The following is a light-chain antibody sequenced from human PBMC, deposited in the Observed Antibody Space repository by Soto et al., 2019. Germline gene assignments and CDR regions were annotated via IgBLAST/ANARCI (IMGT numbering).Light chain of an antibody. Sequence: QSALAQPASVSGSPGQSITISCTGTSSDIGGYNLVSWYQQHPGEAPKLIIYQVTNRPSGVSNRFSGSKSGNTASLTISGLQAEDEADYYCSSYTSSSRYVFGTGTKVTVL. V-gene: IGLV2-14*01. J-gene: IGLJ1*01. CDR2: QVT. CDR1: SSDIGGYNL. CDR3: SSYTSSSRYV.